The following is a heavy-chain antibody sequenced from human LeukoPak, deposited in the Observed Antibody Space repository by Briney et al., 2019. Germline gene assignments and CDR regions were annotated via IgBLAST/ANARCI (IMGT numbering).Heavy chain of an antibody. CDR1: GFTFSSYG. CDR3: AKSPRAYFDWLLSQDFDY. D-gene: IGHD3-9*01. V-gene: IGHV3-30*02. J-gene: IGHJ4*02. Sequence: GGSLRLSCAASGFTFSSYGMHWVRQAPGKGLERVAFIRYDGSNKYYADSVKGRFTISRDNSKNTLYLQMNSLRAEDTAVYYCAKSPRAYFDWLLSQDFDYWGQGTLVTVSS. CDR2: IRYDGSNK.